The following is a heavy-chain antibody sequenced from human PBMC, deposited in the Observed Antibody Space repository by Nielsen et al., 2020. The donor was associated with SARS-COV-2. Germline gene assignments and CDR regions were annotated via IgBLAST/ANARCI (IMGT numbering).Heavy chain of an antibody. Sequence: GESLKISCAASGFTFHDYAMHWVRQAPGKGLEWVSLINWGAGSTYYADSVKGRFTISRDNARNSLFLQMDSLRADDSAVYYCARELAPGTLADYWGQGTLVTVSS. CDR1: GFTFHDYA. CDR2: INWGAGST. V-gene: IGHV3-43D*03. CDR3: ARELAPGTLADY. D-gene: IGHD1-14*01. J-gene: IGHJ4*02.